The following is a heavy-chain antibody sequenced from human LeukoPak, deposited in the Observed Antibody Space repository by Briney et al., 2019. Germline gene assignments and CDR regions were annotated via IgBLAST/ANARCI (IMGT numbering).Heavy chain of an antibody. CDR1: GDSISSYY. D-gene: IGHD2-15*01. V-gene: IGHV4-59*08. CDR2: IYYGGST. CDR3: ARSGYCSGGSCYTLDH. J-gene: IGHJ4*02. Sequence: PETLSLTCTVSGDSISSYYWSWIRQPPGKGPEWIGYIYYGGSTKYNPSLKSRVTISVDTSKNQFSLKLSSVTAADTAVYYCARSGYCSGGSCYTLDHWGQGTLVTVSS.